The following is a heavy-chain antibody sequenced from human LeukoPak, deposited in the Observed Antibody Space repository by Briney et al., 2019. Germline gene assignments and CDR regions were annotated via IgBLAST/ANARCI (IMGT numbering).Heavy chain of an antibody. CDR2: IIPIFGTA. CDR1: GGTFSSYA. V-gene: IGHV1-69*06. D-gene: IGHD3-10*01. J-gene: IGHJ4*02. CDR3: ARGSRGNFDY. Sequence: SLKVSCKASGGTFSSYAISWVRQARGQGLEWMGRIIPIFGTANYAQKFQGRVTITADKSTSTAYMELSSLRSEDTAVYYCARGSRGNFDYWGQGTLVTVSS.